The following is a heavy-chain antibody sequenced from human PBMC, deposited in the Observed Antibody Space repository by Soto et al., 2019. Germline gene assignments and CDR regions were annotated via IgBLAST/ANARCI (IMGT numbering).Heavy chain of an antibody. CDR2: ISHSGNA. V-gene: IGHV4-4*02. CDR3: ARSSVRGWSY. J-gene: IGHJ4*02. Sequence: SETLSLTCAVSGDSINSSHWWNWVRQPPGKGLEWIGQISHSGNANYNPSLTSRVTISVDKSKNHFSLKLNSVTAADTAVYYCARSSVRGWSYWGQGTLVTVSS. D-gene: IGHD3-10*02. CDR1: GDSINSSHW.